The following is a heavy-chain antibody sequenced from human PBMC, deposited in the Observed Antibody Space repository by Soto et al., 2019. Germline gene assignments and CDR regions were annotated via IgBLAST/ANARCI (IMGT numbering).Heavy chain of an antibody. CDR3: VSRIPSWVFDY. CDR1: GFTVNTNY. Sequence: PGRSLRLSWLVSGFTVNTNYMYWVRQAPGRGLEWVSAMYSGGDTHYADSVKGRFTISRDTSENTLYLRMDKLRVEDTAVYFCVSRIPSWVFDYWGQGTLVTVSS. CDR2: MYSGGDT. J-gene: IGHJ4*01. V-gene: IGHV3-53*01. D-gene: IGHD3-16*01.